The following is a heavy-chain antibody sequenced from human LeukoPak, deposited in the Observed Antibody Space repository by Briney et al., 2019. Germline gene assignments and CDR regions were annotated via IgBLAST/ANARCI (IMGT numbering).Heavy chain of an antibody. CDR3: ARRYGSNYGPLAF. CDR2: IGTAGDT. V-gene: IGHV3-13*01. D-gene: IGHD5-18*01. CDR1: GFTFSTHD. J-gene: IGHJ4*02. Sequence: LAGGSLRLSCAASGFTFSTHDMHWVRQATGKGLEWVSAIGTAGDTYYPGSVNGRFTVSREDGKNSLYLQMNSLRAGDAAVYYCARRYGSNYGPLAFWGQGTLVTVSS.